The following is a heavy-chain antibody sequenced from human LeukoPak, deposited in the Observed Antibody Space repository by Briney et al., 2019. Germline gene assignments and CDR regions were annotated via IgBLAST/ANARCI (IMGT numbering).Heavy chain of an antibody. CDR1: GGSISSYY. J-gene: IGHJ5*02. D-gene: IGHD3-16*01. CDR2: IYYSGST. V-gene: IGHV4-59*01. CDR3: VREVWGDAGVWLDP. Sequence: SETLSLTCTVSGGSISSYYWSWIRQPPGKGLEWIGYIYYSGSTNYNPSLNSRVSISVDTSKKQFSLNLSAVTPADTAVYYCVREVWGDAGVWLDPWGQGTLVIVSS.